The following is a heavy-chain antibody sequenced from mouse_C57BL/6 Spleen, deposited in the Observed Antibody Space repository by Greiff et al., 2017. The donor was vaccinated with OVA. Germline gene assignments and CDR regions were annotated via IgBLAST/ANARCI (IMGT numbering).Heavy chain of an antibody. J-gene: IGHJ4*01. CDR1: GYTFTSYW. V-gene: IGHV1-69*01. CDR3: ARRIYYGPLDY. D-gene: IGHD1-1*01. CDR2: IDPSDSYT. Sequence: VQLQQPGAELVMPGASVKLSCKASGYTFTSYWMHWVKQRPGQGLEWIGEIDPSDSYTNYNQKFKGKSTLTVDKSSSTAYMQLSSLTSEDSAVYYCARRIYYGPLDYWGQGTSVTVSS.